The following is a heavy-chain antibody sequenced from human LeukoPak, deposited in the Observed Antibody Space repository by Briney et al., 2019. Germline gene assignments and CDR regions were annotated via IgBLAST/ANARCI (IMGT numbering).Heavy chain of an antibody. Sequence: SQTLSLTCTVSGGSISSGSYYWSWIRQPAGKGLEWIGYIYYSGSTYYNPSLKSRVTISVDTSKNQFSLKLSSVTAADTAVYYCARDKLRGADPWGQGTLVTVSS. D-gene: IGHD1-26*01. CDR3: ARDKLRGADP. J-gene: IGHJ5*02. CDR1: GGSISSGSYY. CDR2: IYYSGST. V-gene: IGHV4-31*03.